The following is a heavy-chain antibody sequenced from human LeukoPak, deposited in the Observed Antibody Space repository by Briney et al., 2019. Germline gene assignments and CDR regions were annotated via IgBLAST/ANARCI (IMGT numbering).Heavy chain of an antibody. D-gene: IGHD6-6*01. J-gene: IGHJ3*02. CDR2: IYHSGST. Sequence: PSQTLSLTCAVSGVSISSGGYSWSWLRQPPGKGLEWIGYIYHSGSTYYNPSLKSRVTISVDRSKNQFPLKLSSVTAADTAVYYCARTSIAARRANAFDIWGQGTMVTVSS. CDR3: ARTSIAARRANAFDI. CDR1: GVSISSGGYS. V-gene: IGHV4-30-2*01.